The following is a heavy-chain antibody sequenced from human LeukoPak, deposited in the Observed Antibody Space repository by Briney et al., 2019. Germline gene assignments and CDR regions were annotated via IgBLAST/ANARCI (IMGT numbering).Heavy chain of an antibody. Sequence: ASVKVSCKASGFTFTSYGISWVRQAPGQGLEWMGWISAYNGNTNYAQKLQGRVTMTTDTSTSTAYMELRSLRSDDTAVYYCARDDFELWLAHHFDYWGQGTLVTVSS. CDR2: ISAYNGNT. V-gene: IGHV1-18*01. CDR1: GFTFTSYG. D-gene: IGHD6-19*01. CDR3: ARDDFELWLAHHFDY. J-gene: IGHJ4*02.